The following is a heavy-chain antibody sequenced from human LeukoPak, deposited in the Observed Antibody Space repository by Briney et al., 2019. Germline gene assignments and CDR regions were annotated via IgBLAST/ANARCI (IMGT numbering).Heavy chain of an antibody. D-gene: IGHD1-26*01. CDR1: GGSISSGGYS. V-gene: IGHV4-30-2*01. Sequence: PSQTLSLTCAVSGGSISSGGYSWSWIRQPPGKGLEWIGYIYHSGSTYYNPSLKSRVTISVDRSKNQFPLKLRSVTAADPAVYYCARGSGPDAFDIWGQGTMVTVSS. CDR3: ARGSGPDAFDI. CDR2: IYHSGST. J-gene: IGHJ3*02.